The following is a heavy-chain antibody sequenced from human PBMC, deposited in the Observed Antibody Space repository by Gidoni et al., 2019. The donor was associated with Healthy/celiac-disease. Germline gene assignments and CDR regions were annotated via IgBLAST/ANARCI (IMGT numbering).Heavy chain of an antibody. D-gene: IGHD3-10*01. Sequence: QLQLQESGPGLVKPSETLSLTCTVSGGSISSSSYYWGWIRQPPGKGLEWIGSIYYSGSTYYNPSLKSRVTISVDTSKNQFSLKLSSVTAADTAVYYCARLTPLVRGAFDYWGQGTLVTVSS. J-gene: IGHJ4*02. CDR2: IYYSGST. V-gene: IGHV4-39*01. CDR3: ARLTPLVRGAFDY. CDR1: GGSISSSSYY.